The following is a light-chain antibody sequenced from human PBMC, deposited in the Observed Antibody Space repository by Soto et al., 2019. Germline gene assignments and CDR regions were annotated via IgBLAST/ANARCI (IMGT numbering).Light chain of an antibody. V-gene: IGKV1-39*01. CDR3: QQSFSIPYT. Sequence: DIQMTQSPSSLSASVGDRVTITCRASQTIDNNLTWYQQKPGKAPRLLIYVAFSLQSGVPSRFSGSGSGTDFTLTISSLQPDDFATYFCQQSFSIPYTFGQGTILEIK. CDR1: QTIDNN. J-gene: IGKJ2*01. CDR2: VAF.